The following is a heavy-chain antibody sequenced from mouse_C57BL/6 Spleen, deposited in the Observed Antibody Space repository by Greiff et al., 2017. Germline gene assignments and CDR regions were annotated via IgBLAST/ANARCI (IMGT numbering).Heavy chain of an antibody. CDR3: TRGDGYSYYYAMDY. J-gene: IGHJ4*01. CDR2: ISSGGDYI. V-gene: IGHV5-9-1*02. CDR1: GFTFSSYA. Sequence: EVQVVESGEGLVKPGGSLKLSCAASGFTFSSYAMSWVRQTPEKRLEWVAYISSGGDYIYYADTVKGRFPISRDNARNTLYLQMSSLQSEDTAMYYCTRGDGYSYYYAMDYWGQGTSVTVSS. D-gene: IGHD2-3*01.